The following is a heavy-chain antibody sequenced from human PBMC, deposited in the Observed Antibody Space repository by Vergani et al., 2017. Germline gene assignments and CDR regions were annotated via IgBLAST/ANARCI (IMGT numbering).Heavy chain of an antibody. CDR2: FDPEDGET. CDR3: ATALDSRLRFLEWLTDY. J-gene: IGHJ4*02. Sequence: QVQLVQSGAEVKKPGASVKVSCKASGYTFTCYYMHWVRQAPGKGLEWMGGFDPEDGETIYEQKFHGRVTMTEYTSTDTAYMELSSLRSEDTAVYYCATALDSRLRFLEWLTDYWGQGTLVTVSS. CDR1: GYTFTCYY. V-gene: IGHV1-24*01. D-gene: IGHD3-3*01.